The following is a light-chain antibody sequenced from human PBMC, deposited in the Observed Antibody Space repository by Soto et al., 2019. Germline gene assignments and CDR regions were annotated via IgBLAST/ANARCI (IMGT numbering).Light chain of an antibody. V-gene: IGKV1-5*03. CDR3: QQYNSYSKT. CDR1: QSISSW. CDR2: KAS. J-gene: IGKJ1*01. Sequence: DIQLTQSPSILSASVGDRVTITCRASQSISSWLAWYQQKPGKAPKLLIYKASSLESGVPSRFSGSGSGTEFTLTISSLQPDDFAIYYCQQYNSYSKTFGQGTKVDTK.